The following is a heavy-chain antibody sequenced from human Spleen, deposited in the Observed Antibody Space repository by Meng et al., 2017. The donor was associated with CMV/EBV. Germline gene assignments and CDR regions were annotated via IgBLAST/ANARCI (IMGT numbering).Heavy chain of an antibody. CDR3: ARVRAHGDFDDAFDI. Sequence: ASVKVSCKASGYTFTGYHIHWVRQAPGQGLEWMGWIDPNSDGPNYAQKFQGRVTLTRDTSISTAYMELRRLRSDDTAVYYCARVRAHGDFDDAFDIWGQGTMVTVSS. V-gene: IGHV1-2*02. J-gene: IGHJ3*02. CDR1: GYTFTGYH. D-gene: IGHD4-17*01. CDR2: IDPNSDGP.